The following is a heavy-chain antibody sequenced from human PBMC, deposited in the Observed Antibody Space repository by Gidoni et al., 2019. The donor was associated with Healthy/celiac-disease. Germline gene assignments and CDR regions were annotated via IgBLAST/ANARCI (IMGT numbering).Heavy chain of an antibody. CDR3: AKPLARRSYYFDY. CDR2: ISGSGGST. J-gene: IGHJ4*02. Sequence: EVQLLESGGGLVQPGGSLRISCAASGLTFSSYAMSWVRQAPGKGLEWVSAISGSGGSTYYADSVKGRFTISRDNSKNTLYLQMNSLRDEDTAVYYCAKPLARRSYYFDYWGQGTLVTVSS. V-gene: IGHV3-23*01. CDR1: GLTFSSYA. D-gene: IGHD6-13*01.